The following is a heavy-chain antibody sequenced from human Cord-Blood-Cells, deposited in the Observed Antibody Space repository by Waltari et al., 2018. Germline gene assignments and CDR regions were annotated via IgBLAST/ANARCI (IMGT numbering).Heavy chain of an antibody. J-gene: IGHJ3*02. D-gene: IGHD1-7*01. CDR2: INHSGST. Sequence: QVQLQQWGAGLLKPSETLSLTCAVYGGSFSGYYWSWIRQPPGKGLEWIGEINHSGSTNYNPSLKSRVTISVDTSKNQFSLKLSSVTAADTAVYYCARSPLNNWNYAFDIWGQGTMVTVSS. CDR1: GGSFSGYY. CDR3: ARSPLNNWNYAFDI. V-gene: IGHV4-34*01.